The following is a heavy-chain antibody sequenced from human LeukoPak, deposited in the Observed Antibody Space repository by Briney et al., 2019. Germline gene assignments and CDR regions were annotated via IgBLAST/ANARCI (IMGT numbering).Heavy chain of an antibody. V-gene: IGHV1-2*02. D-gene: IGHD4-17*01. CDR2: INPNSGGT. Sequence: ASVKVSCKAFGYTFTVYYIHWVRQAPGQGLEWMGWINPNSGGTNYAQKFQGRVTMTRDTSISTAYMELSRLRSDDTAVYYCARVPANTATTNFDHWGQGTLVTVSS. CDR3: ARVPANTATTNFDH. J-gene: IGHJ4*02. CDR1: GYTFTVYY.